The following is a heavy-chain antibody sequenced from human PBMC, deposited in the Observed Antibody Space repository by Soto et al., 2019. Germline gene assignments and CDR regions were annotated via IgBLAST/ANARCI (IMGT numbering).Heavy chain of an antibody. CDR2: VIPIFGIP. CDR3: AREDRDRETGLVPAAIDGMDV. CDR1: GGTISRYS. J-gene: IGHJ6*02. Sequence: QVQLVQSGAEVKKPGSSVKVSCKASGGTISRYSITWVRQAPGHGLEWIGRVIPIFGIPTYAHKFQGRVTITADESTSTAYMELSSLRSDDTAVYYCAREDRDRETGLVPAAIDGMDVWGQGTTVTVSS. V-gene: IGHV1-69*08. D-gene: IGHD2-2*01.